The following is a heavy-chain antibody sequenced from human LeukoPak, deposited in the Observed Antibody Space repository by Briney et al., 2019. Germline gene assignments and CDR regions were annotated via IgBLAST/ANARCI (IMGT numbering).Heavy chain of an antibody. CDR2: INPNSGGT. D-gene: IGHD3-10*01. Sequence: GASVKVSCKASGYTFTGYYMHWVRQAPGQGLEWMGWINPNSGGTNYAQKFQGRVTMTRDTSISTAYMELSRLRSDDTAVYYCARWTTYYYGSGSYYNDYWGQGTLATVSS. CDR1: GYTFTGYY. V-gene: IGHV1-2*02. J-gene: IGHJ4*02. CDR3: ARWTTYYYGSGSYYNDY.